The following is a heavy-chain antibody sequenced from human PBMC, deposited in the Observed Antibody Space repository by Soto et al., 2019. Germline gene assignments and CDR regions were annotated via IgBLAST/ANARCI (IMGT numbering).Heavy chain of an antibody. V-gene: IGHV4-4*07. D-gene: IGHD2-15*01. CDR2: IDTSGSA. CDR1: GGSISNYY. CDR3: AREVVAITTCIDY. Sequence: QGQLQESGPGLVKPSETLSLTCTVSGGSISNYYCNWIRQPAGQGLVWIGRIDTSGSANYKPSLNSLVTIALDTSKTHFPLNLLAVTAADTAVYYCAREVVAITTCIDYWGQGTLVSASS. J-gene: IGHJ4*02.